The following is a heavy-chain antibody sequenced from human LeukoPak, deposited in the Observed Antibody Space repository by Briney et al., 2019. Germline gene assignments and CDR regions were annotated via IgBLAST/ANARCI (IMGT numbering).Heavy chain of an antibody. CDR2: IIPIFGTA. V-gene: IGHV1-69*05. Sequence: GASVKVSCKASGYTFTSYGISWVRQAPGQGLEWMGGIIPIFGTANYAQKFQGRVTITTDESTSTAYMELSSLRSEDTAVYYCARSGYYYDSSGYYWFDPWGQGTLVTVSS. D-gene: IGHD3-22*01. CDR1: GYTFTSYG. CDR3: ARSGYYYDSSGYYWFDP. J-gene: IGHJ5*02.